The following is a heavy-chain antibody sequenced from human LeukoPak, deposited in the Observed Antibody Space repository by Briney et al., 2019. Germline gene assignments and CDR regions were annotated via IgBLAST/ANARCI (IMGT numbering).Heavy chain of an antibody. D-gene: IGHD5-18*01. J-gene: IGHJ4*02. Sequence: GGSLRLSCAASGFSFSSYGMHWVRQAPGNGLEWVAVIWYDGTNKYYADSVKGRFTISRDNSKNTLYLQMNSLRAEDTAAYYCARDQRGFSYSKYYFDYWGQGTLVTVSS. CDR1: GFSFSSYG. CDR2: IWYDGTNK. V-gene: IGHV3-33*01. CDR3: ARDQRGFSYSKYYFDY.